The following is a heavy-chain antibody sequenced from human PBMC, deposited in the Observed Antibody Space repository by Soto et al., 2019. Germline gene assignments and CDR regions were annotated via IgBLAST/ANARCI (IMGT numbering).Heavy chain of an antibody. CDR3: ARSPRCNPYFDC. Sequence: GESLKISCQSSGYTFSNFWIGWVRQLHGKGLEWMGIIYPGDHETRYSPSFHGKVTISADRSINTAYLQWNSLEASDTAFYFCARSPRCNPYFDCWCQGALVTVSS. CDR2: IYPGDHET. V-gene: IGHV5-51*01. CDR1: GYTFSNFW. D-gene: IGHD2-2*01. J-gene: IGHJ4*02.